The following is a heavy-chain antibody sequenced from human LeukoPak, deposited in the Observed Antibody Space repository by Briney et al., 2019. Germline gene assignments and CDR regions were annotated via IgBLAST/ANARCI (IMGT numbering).Heavy chain of an antibody. D-gene: IGHD2-2*01. J-gene: IGHJ4*02. CDR3: ARGAITVYQLLDY. CDR2: INPNSGST. CDR1: EYTFTGYY. Sequence: ASVKVSCTASEYTFTGYYMHWVRQAPGQGLEWMGWINPNSGSTNYAQKFQGRVTMTRDTSISTAYMELSRLRSDDTAVYYCARGAITVYQLLDYWGQGTLVTVSS. V-gene: IGHV1-2*02.